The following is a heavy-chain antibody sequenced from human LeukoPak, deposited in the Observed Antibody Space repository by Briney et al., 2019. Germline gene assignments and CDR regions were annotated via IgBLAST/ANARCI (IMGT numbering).Heavy chain of an antibody. CDR3: ARDPGYSSPRGDY. V-gene: IGHV1-2*02. J-gene: IGHJ4*02. D-gene: IGHD5-18*01. CDR1: GYTFTGYY. Sequence: ASVKVSCKASGYTFTGYYMHWVRQAPGQGLEWMGWINPSSGGTNYAQKFQGRVTMTRDTSISTAYMELSRLRSDDTAVYYCARDPGYSSPRGDYWGQGTLVTVSS. CDR2: INPSSGGT.